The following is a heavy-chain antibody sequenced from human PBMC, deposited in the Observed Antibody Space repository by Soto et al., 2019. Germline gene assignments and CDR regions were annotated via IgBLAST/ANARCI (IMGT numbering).Heavy chain of an antibody. V-gene: IGHV5-10-1*01. Sequence: EVQLVQSGAEVKKPGESLRISCKGSGYTFTNYWISWVRQMPGKGLEWMGTIDPSDSYTNYSPSFQGHVTISADKSITTVYLQWSTLKASDTAMYYCARLGYDILTGYDGDYWGQGTLVTVSS. D-gene: IGHD3-9*01. CDR1: GYTFTNYW. CDR3: ARLGYDILTGYDGDY. CDR2: IDPSDSYT. J-gene: IGHJ4*02.